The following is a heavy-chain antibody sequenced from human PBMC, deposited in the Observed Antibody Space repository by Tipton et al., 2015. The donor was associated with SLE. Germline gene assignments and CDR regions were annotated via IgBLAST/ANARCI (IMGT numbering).Heavy chain of an antibody. V-gene: IGHV3-74*01. CDR1: GFTFSSYW. D-gene: IGHD2-2*01. CDR2: INSDGSST. CDR3: ATRGSSTSWGLAY. J-gene: IGHJ4*02. Sequence: GSLRLSCAASGFTFSSYWMHWVRQAPGKGLVWVSRINSDGSSTNYADSVQGRFTISRDNAKNILYLPMDGLRVDDTAVYYCATRGSSTSWGLAYWGQGTLVTVSS.